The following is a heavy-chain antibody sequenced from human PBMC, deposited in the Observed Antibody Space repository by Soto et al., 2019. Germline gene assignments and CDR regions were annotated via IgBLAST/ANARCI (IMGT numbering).Heavy chain of an antibody. Sequence: GALRLPCAGSGFTFSNYWVDLGRPAPGKGLEWGANINQDGSEKHYVDSVKGRFTISRDNAMNSLYLQMNSLRAEDTGVYYCXSSGYSYGYRAPLWRGQGTLVTVSS. J-gene: IGHJ4*02. CDR1: GFTFSNYW. CDR2: INQDGSEK. CDR3: XSSGYSYGYRAPLW. V-gene: IGHV3-7*01. D-gene: IGHD5-18*01.